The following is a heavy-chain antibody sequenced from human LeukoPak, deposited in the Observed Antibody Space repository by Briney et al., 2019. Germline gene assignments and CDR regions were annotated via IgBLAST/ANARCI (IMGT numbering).Heavy chain of an antibody. CDR3: ARALGGYDSSGSFDY. D-gene: IGHD3-22*01. J-gene: IGHJ4*02. V-gene: IGHV4-59*01. CDR2: IYYSGST. CDR1: GGSISSYY. Sequence: SETLSLTCTVSGGSISSYYWSWIRQPPGKGLEWIGYIYYSGSTNYNPSLKSRVTISVDTSKNQFSLKLSSVTAADTAVYYCARALGGYDSSGSFDYWGQGTLVTVSS.